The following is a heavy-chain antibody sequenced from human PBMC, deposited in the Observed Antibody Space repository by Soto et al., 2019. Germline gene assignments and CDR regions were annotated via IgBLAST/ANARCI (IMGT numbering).Heavy chain of an antibody. CDR1: GYTFTGYY. CDR3: ARAVCSSTRCYPTYNWFGP. Sequence: QVQLVQSGAEVKKPGASVKVSCKASGYTFTGYYMHWVRQAPGQGLEWMGWINPNSGGTNYAQKFQGRVTMTRDTSISTAYMELSRPRSDDTAVYYCARAVCSSTRCYPTYNWFGPWGQGTLVTVCS. V-gene: IGHV1-2*02. J-gene: IGHJ5*02. CDR2: INPNSGGT. D-gene: IGHD2-2*01.